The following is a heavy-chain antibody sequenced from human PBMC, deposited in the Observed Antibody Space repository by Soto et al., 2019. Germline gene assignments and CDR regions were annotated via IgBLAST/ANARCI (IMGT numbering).Heavy chain of an antibody. CDR2: ISSSSSTI. CDR3: ARPTYYYDSSGPPAY. D-gene: IGHD3-22*01. Sequence: PGGSLRLSCAASGFTFSTYSMNWVRQAPGKGLEWVSYISSSSSTIFYTDSVKGRFTVSRDNAKNSLYLQMNSLRAEDTVVYYCARPTYYYDSSGPPAYWGEGTLVTLSS. J-gene: IGHJ4*02. CDR1: GFTFSTYS. V-gene: IGHV3-48*01.